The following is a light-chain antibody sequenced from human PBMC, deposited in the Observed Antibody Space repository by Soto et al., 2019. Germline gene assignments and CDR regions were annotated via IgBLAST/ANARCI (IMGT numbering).Light chain of an antibody. CDR2: TAS. J-gene: IGKJ5*01. CDR1: QSITTY. CDR3: QQANSFPIT. Sequence: DIQMTQSPSSLSASVGDRVTITCRASQSITTYLNWYRQKPGKAPKLLINTASTLQSGVSSRFSGSGSGTDFTLTISSLQPEDFATYYCQQANSFPITFGQGTRLEI. V-gene: IGKV1-39*01.